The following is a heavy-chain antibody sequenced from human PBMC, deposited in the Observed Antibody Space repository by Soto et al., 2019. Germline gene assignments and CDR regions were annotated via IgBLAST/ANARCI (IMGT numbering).Heavy chain of an antibody. D-gene: IGHD2-21*02. Sequence: QVQLVQSGAEVKKPGASVKVSCKASGYTFTSYGISWVRQAPGQGLEWMGWISAYNGNTNYAQKLQGRVTMTTDTSPSTAYTELRSLRSHDTALYYCARAHHGDYSSDYWGQGTLVTASS. CDR2: ISAYNGNT. J-gene: IGHJ4*02. V-gene: IGHV1-18*01. CDR1: GYTFTSYG. CDR3: ARAHHGDYSSDY.